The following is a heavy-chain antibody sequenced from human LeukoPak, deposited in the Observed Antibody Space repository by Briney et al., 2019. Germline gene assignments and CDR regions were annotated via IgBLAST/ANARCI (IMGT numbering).Heavy chain of an antibody. CDR3: ARESCSGGCCYSKGNWFDP. V-gene: IGHV3-72*01. CDR1: GFTFSDHY. J-gene: IGHJ5*02. D-gene: IGHD2-15*01. Sequence: GGSLRLSCAASGFTFSDHYMDWVRQAPGKGLEWVGRTRNKANSYTTEYAASVKGRFTISRDDSKNSLYLQMNSLKTEDTAVYYCARESCSGGCCYSKGNWFDPWGQGTLVTVSS. CDR2: TRNKANSYTT.